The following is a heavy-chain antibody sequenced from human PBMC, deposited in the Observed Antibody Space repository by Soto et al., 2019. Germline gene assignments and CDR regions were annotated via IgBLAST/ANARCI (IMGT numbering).Heavy chain of an antibody. J-gene: IGHJ3*02. CDR2: ISSSSSYI. CDR1: GFTFSSYS. D-gene: IGHD7-27*01. Sequence: GGSLRLSCAASGFTFSSYSMNWVRQAPGKGLEWVSSISSSSSYIYYADSVKGRFTISRDNAKNSLYLQMNSLRAEDTAVYYCARDAGDGRDAFDIWGQGTMVTVSS. CDR3: ARDAGDGRDAFDI. V-gene: IGHV3-21*01.